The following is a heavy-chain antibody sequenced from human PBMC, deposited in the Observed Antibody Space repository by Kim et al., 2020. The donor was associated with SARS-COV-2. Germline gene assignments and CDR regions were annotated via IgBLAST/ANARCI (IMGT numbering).Heavy chain of an antibody. V-gene: IGHV4-59*01. J-gene: IGHJ4*02. Sequence: TNYNPSLKSRVTISVDTSKNQFSLKLSSVTAADTAVYYCARDKGRSPLDYWGQGTLVTVSS. D-gene: IGHD1-26*01. CDR2: T. CDR3: ARDKGRSPLDY.